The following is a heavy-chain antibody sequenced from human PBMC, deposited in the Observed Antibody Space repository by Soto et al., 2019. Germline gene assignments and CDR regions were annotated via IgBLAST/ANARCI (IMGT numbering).Heavy chain of an antibody. J-gene: IGHJ5*02. CDR1: GGSISSYY. V-gene: IGHV4-59*01. D-gene: IGHD3-10*01. CDR3: ARGLSGWFDP. CDR2: IYYSGST. Sequence: SETLSLTCTVSGGSISSYYWSWIRQPPGKGLEWIGYIYYSGSTNYNPSLKSRVTISVDTSKNQFSLKLSSVTAADTAVYYCARGLSGWFDPWGRGTLVTVSS.